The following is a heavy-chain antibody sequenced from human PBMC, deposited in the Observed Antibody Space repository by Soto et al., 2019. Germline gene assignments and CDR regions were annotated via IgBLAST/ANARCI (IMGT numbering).Heavy chain of an antibody. CDR3: AKLTGVTTYAFDI. Sequence: GGSLRLSCAASGFTFSSYGMHWVRQAPGKGLEWVAVISYDGSNKYYADSVKGRFTISRDNSKNTLYLQMNSLRAEDTAVYYCAKLTGVTTYAFDIWGQGTMVTVSS. CDR1: GFTFSSYG. D-gene: IGHD4-17*01. J-gene: IGHJ3*02. CDR2: ISYDGSNK. V-gene: IGHV3-30*18.